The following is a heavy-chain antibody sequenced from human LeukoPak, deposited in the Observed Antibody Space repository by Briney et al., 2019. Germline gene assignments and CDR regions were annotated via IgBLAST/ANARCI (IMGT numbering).Heavy chain of an antibody. CDR1: GFTFSTYR. CDR2: IKSDGSAT. V-gene: IGHV3-74*03. CDR3: ARVGGRGSIGGDC. D-gene: IGHD3-10*01. J-gene: IGHJ4*02. Sequence: GGSLRLSCAASGFTFSTYRMHWVRQAPGKGLVWVSRIKSDGSATTYADFVKGRFTVSRDNAKNTLYLQMNSLRAEDTAMYFCARVGGRGSIGGDCWGQGTLVTVSS.